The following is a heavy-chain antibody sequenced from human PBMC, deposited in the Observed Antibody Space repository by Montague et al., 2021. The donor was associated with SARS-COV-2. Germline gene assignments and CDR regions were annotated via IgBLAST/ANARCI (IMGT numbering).Heavy chain of an antibody. Sequence: SETLSLTCTVYYGSFSGYYWSWIRQPPGKGLEWIGYIYYSGSTNYNPSLTSRVTISVDTSKNQFSLKLSSVTAAGTAVYYCARGFDYWGQGTLVTVSS. CDR1: YGSFSGYY. V-gene: IGHV4-59*01. CDR2: IYYSGST. CDR3: ARGFDY. J-gene: IGHJ4*02.